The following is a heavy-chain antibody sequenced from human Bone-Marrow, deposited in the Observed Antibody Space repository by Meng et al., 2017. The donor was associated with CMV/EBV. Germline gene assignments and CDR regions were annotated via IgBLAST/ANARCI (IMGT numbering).Heavy chain of an antibody. CDR2: IYSGGST. Sequence: GGSLRLSCAASGFTVSSNYMSWVRQAPGKGLEWVSVIYSGGSTYYADSVKGRFTISRDNSKNTLYLQMNSLRAEDAAVYYCARHGYSYGYHIFDYWGQGTLVTVSS. CDR1: GFTVSSNY. D-gene: IGHD5-18*01. V-gene: IGHV3-53*01. J-gene: IGHJ4*02. CDR3: ARHGYSYGYHIFDY.